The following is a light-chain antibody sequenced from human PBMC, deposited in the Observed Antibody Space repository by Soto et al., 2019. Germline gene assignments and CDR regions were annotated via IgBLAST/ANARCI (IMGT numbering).Light chain of an antibody. CDR1: QSVSSK. J-gene: IGKJ2*01. CDR3: QQYNDWPPYT. V-gene: IGKV3-15*01. CDR2: DAS. Sequence: EIVMTQSPATVSVSPGERATLSCRASQSVSSKLAWYQHKPGQPPRLLIFDASARATGVPDRFSGRGSGTEFILTISRLQSEDFAVYYCQQYNDWPPYTFGQGTKVEMK.